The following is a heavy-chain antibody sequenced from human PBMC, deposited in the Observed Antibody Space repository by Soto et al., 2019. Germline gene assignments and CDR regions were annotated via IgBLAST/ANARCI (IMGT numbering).Heavy chain of an antibody. V-gene: IGHV2-5*02. CDR3: AHCRGGVASF. J-gene: IGHJ4*02. D-gene: IGHD2-2*01. CDR2: VYWDDDK. Sequence: QITLNESGPTLVKPTQTLTLTCTFSGFSLSTRDVGVGWIRQPPGEALEWLGVVYWDDDKTYSPSLKSRLTTTKHTSKNQVVLRMTKMDPVDTATYYCAHCRGGVASFWGQGTLVTVSS. CDR1: GFSLSTRDVG.